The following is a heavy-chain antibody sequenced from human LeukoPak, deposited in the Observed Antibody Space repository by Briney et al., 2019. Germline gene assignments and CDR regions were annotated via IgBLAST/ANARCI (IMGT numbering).Heavy chain of an antibody. D-gene: IGHD5-18*01. CDR2: ISGSGGST. CDR3: AKGTRTGYIYGYFDC. V-gene: IGHV3-23*01. Sequence: GGSLRLSCAASGFTFSSYAMSWVRQAPGKGLEWVSAISGSGGSTYYADSVKGRFTISRDNSKNTLNLQMNSLRAEDTAVYYCAKGTRTGYIYGYFDCWGQGTLVTVSS. CDR1: GFTFSSYA. J-gene: IGHJ4*02.